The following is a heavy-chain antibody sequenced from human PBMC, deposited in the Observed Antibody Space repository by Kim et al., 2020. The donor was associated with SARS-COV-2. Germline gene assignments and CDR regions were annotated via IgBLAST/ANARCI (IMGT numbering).Heavy chain of an antibody. J-gene: IGHJ4*02. V-gene: IGHV1-58*01. CDR3: AAASIAVAGHYDY. D-gene: IGHD6-19*01. Sequence: YAQKFQERVTITRDMSTSTAYMELSSLRSEDTAVYYCAAASIAVAGHYDYWGQGTLVTVSS.